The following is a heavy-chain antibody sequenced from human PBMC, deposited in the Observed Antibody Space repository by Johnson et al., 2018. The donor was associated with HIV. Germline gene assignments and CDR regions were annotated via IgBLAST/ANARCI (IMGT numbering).Heavy chain of an antibody. V-gene: IGHV3-30-3*01. J-gene: IGHJ3*02. D-gene: IGHD3-16*01. CDR3: ARDGSLGGGFHDAFDI. CDR1: GFTFSSYA. Sequence: QMQLVESGGGVVQPGRSLRLSCAASGFTFSSYAMHWVRQAPGKGLEWVAVISYDGSNKYYADSVKGRFTISRDNSKNTLYRKRNSLRVEDTAVYYCARDGSLGGGFHDAFDIWGPGTMVTVSS. CDR2: ISYDGSNK.